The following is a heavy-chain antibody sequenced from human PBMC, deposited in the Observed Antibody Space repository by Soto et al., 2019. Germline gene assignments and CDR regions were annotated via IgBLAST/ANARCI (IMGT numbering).Heavy chain of an antibody. CDR1: GFTVDDYA. Sequence: EVQLVESGGGLVQPGRSLRLSCAASGFTVDDYAMHWVRQAPGKGLEWVSGISWTSETIDYADSVKGRFTISSDNAKSSLSLQMNSLRPDDTALYYCAKDMKWGGITTIRYFGSWGQGTLVTVSS. D-gene: IGHD3-10*01. CDR3: AKDMKWGGITTIRYFGS. J-gene: IGHJ4*02. CDR2: ISWTSETI. V-gene: IGHV3-9*01.